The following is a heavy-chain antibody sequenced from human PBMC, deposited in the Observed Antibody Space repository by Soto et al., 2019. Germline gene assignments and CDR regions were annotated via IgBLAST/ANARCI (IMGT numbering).Heavy chain of an antibody. D-gene: IGHD2-2*01. CDR3: ARYCSSISCSDAFDI. CDR2: INQDGSEK. Sequence: EVQLVESGGGLVQPGGSLRLSCAASGFIFTNYWMSWVRQAPGKGLEWVANINQDGSEKYYVDSVKGRFTISRDNAKNAVYLQMTSLRAEDTAVYYCARYCSSISCSDAFDIWGQGTMVTVSS. J-gene: IGHJ3*02. V-gene: IGHV3-7*01. CDR1: GFIFTNYW.